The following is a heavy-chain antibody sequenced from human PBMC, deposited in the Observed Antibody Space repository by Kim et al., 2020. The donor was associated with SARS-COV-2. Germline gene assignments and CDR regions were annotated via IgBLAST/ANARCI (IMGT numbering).Heavy chain of an antibody. CDR2: T. J-gene: IGHJ5*02. Sequence: TNYAQTLQSRVTMTTDTSTSTAYMELRSLRSDDTAVYYCARRGLPHWFDPWGQGTLVTVSS. D-gene: IGHD1-26*01. CDR3: ARRGLPHWFDP. V-gene: IGHV1-18*01.